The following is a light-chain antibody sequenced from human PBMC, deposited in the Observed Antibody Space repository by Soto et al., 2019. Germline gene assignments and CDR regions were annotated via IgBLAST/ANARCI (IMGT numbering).Light chain of an antibody. CDR1: QSVSSN. Sequence: EIVMTQSPATLSVSPGERATLSCRASQSVSSNLAWYQQKPGQAPRLLIYAASTRATGIPARFSGSGSGTDFTLTISRLEPEDFALYYCQHYVERSPITFGQGTRLENK. CDR3: QHYVERSPIT. J-gene: IGKJ5*01. V-gene: IGKV3-15*01. CDR2: AAS.